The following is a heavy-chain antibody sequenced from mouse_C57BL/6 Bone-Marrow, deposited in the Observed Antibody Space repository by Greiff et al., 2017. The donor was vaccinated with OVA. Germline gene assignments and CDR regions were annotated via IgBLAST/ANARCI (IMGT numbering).Heavy chain of an antibody. D-gene: IGHD2-5*01. J-gene: IGHJ4*01. V-gene: IGHV5-17*01. Sequence: EVMLVESGGGLVKPGGSLKLSCAASGFTFSDYGMHWVRQAPEKGLEWVAYISSGSSTIYYADTVKGRFTISRDNAKNTLFLQMTSLRSEDTAMYYCARNWYSNHYYAMDYWGQGTSVTVSS. CDR3: ARNWYSNHYYAMDY. CDR2: ISSGSSTI. CDR1: GFTFSDYG.